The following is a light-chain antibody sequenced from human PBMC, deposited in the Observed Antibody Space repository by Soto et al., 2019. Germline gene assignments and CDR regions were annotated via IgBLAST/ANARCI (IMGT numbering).Light chain of an antibody. CDR3: QMYTSCPPT. CDR1: QSVSSD. Sequence: EIVMTQSPATLSVSPGEGATLSCRTSQSVSSDLAWYQRKPGQAPRLLFSGASARATGIPARFSGSGSGTVFTITISSLHSDDFEADCCQMYTSCPPTFG. CDR2: GAS. V-gene: IGKV3-15*01. J-gene: IGKJ4*02.